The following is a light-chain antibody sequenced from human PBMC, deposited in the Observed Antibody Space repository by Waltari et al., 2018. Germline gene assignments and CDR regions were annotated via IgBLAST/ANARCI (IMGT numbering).Light chain of an antibody. CDR2: QDS. CDR1: MLPKKY. CDR3: YSTTDNNLGV. Sequence: SSELTQPSSVSVSPGQTARITCSGDMLPKKYTRWFQQKPGQAPVLVLYQDSARPSGTPEGFSVSSSGTTVTLTTSGAQVEDEADYYCYSTTDNNLGVFGPGTRVTVL. V-gene: IGLV3-27*01. J-gene: IGLJ1*01.